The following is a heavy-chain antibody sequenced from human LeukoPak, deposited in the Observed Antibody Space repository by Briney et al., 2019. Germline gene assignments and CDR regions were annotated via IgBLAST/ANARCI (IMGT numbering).Heavy chain of an antibody. J-gene: IGHJ6*03. CDR3: ARGPESGYDIYMDV. Sequence: PGGSLRLSCAASGFTFSSYSMNWVRQAPGKGLEWVSSISSSSSYIYYADSVKGRFTISRDNAKNSLYLQMNSLRAEDTAVYYCARGPESGYDIYMDVWGKGTTVTVSS. CDR1: GFTFSSYS. CDR2: ISSSSSYI. V-gene: IGHV3-21*01. D-gene: IGHD5-12*01.